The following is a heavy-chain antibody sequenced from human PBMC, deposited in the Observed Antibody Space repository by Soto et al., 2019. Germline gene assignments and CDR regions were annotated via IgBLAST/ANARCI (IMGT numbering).Heavy chain of an antibody. V-gene: IGHV3-23*01. CDR3: XXXQGGFDY. Sequence: EVQLLEAGGGLVQPGGSLRLSCAASGFTFSSYAMSWVRQAPGKGLEWVSAISGSGGSTYYADSVKGRFTISRDNSKXXXXXXXXXXXXXXXXXXXXXXXQGGFDYWGQGTLVTVSS. D-gene: IGHD3-16*01. J-gene: IGHJ4*02. CDR2: ISGSGGST. CDR1: GFTFSSYA.